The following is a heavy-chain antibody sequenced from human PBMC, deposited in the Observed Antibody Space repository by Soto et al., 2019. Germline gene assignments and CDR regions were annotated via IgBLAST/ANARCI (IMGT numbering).Heavy chain of an antibody. CDR1: GGSISSYY. CDR2: IYYSGST. Sequence: PSETLSLTCTVSGGSISSYYWSWIRQPPGKGLEWIGYIYYSGSTNYNPSLKSRVTISVDTSKNQFSLKLSSVTAADTAVYYCARGASSGWYWFDHWGQGTLVTVSS. CDR3: ARGASSGWYWFDH. V-gene: IGHV4-59*01. J-gene: IGHJ5*02. D-gene: IGHD6-19*01.